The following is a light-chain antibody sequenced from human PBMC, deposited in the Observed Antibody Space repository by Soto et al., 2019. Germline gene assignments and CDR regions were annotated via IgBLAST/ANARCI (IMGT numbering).Light chain of an antibody. J-gene: IGKJ1*01. CDR3: QQYNSSPRT. CDR2: AIS. CDR1: HTISSSY. V-gene: IGKV3-20*01. Sequence: ENVLTQSPGTLSLSPGQRATLSCRASHTISSSYLAWYQQKPGQAPRLLIYAISDRATGVPDRFRGSGSGTDFTLTITRREPEDFAVYFCQQYNSSPRTFGQGTKVDIK.